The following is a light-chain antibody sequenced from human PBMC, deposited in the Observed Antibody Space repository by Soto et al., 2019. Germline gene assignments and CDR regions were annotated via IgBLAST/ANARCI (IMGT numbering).Light chain of an antibody. V-gene: IGLV1-44*01. Sequence: QSVLTQPPSASGTPGQRVTISCSGTSSTFGIISVSCYYLLPVTAPTLLIYISVQRPSGVPDRFSGSKSDPSASLAFIGLQSEDEADYYWAAWDDSLIGPVFGGGTKVTVL. J-gene: IGLJ2*01. CDR3: AAWDDSLIGPV. CDR2: ISV. CDR1: SSTFGIIS.